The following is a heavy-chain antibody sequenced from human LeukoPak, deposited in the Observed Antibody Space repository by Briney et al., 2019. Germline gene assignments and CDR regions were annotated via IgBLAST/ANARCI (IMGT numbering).Heavy chain of an antibody. CDR3: TRGYVETPMERTNRYCDWLSYYYYYMDV. CDR2: IRSKAYGGTT. D-gene: IGHD3-9*01. Sequence: GRSLRLSCTASGFTFGDYAMSWVRQAPGKGLEWVGFIRSKAYGGTTEYAASVKGRFTISRDDSKSIAYLQMNSLKTEDTAMYYCTRGYVETPMERTNRYCDWLSYYYYYMDVWGKGTTVTVSS. CDR1: GFTFGDYA. J-gene: IGHJ6*03. V-gene: IGHV3-49*04.